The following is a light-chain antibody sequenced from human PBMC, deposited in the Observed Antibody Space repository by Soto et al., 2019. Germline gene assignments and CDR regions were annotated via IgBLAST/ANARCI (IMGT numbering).Light chain of an antibody. CDR3: QQANSVPLT. V-gene: IGKV1-12*01. CDR1: QGISNW. Sequence: DIQMTQSPSSVSASVGDRVSITCRASQGISNWLAWYQQKPGRAPKLLIYTGSSLQSGVPSRFSGTGSGADFPLTISSLQPEDVATYYCQQANSVPLTFGGGTKVEIK. CDR2: TGS. J-gene: IGKJ4*01.